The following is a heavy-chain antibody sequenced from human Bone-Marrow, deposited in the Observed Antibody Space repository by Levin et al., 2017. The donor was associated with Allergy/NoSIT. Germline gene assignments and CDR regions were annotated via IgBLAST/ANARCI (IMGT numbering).Heavy chain of an antibody. CDR2: ISESGTTT. J-gene: IGHJ4*02. V-gene: IGHV3-23*01. Sequence: GGSLRLSCAASGFTFSSYAMNWVRQAPGKGLEWVSSISESGTTTDYADSVKGRFTISRDNSKNTLYLQMKSLIAEDTAVYYCAKQYVSCWGQGTLVTVSS. CDR1: GFTFSSYA. CDR3: AKQYVSC. D-gene: IGHD3-16*01.